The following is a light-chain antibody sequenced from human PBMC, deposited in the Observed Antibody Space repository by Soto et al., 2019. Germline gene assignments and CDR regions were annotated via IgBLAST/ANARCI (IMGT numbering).Light chain of an antibody. J-gene: IGLJ1*01. V-gene: IGLV2-8*01. CDR2: EVN. CDR3: VSYAGSSTV. CDR1: SSDVGAYSF. Sequence: QSALIQPPSASGSPGQSVTISCAGTSSDVGAYSFVSWYQQHPGKAPKLVIYEVNKRPSGVPDRFSGSKSGNTASLTVSGLQAEDEADYYCVSYAGSSTVFGTGTKLTVL.